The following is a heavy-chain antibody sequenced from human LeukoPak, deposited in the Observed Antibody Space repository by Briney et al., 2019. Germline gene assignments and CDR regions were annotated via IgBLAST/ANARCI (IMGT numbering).Heavy chain of an antibody. D-gene: IGHD3-22*01. CDR1: GFTFSSYW. CDR3: ARGAEYYYDSSGSGICDY. J-gene: IGHJ4*02. V-gene: IGHV3-7*01. CDR2: IKQDGSEK. Sequence: SGGSLRLSCAASGFTFSSYWMSWVRQAPGKGLEWVANIKQDGSEKYYVDSVKGRFTISRDNAKNSLYLQMNSLRAEDTAVYYCARGAEYYYDSSGSGICDYWGQGTLVTVSS.